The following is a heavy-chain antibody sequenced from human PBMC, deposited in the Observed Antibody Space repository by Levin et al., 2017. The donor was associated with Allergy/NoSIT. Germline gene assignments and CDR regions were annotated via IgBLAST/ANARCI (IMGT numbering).Heavy chain of an antibody. CDR2: INSDGSST. D-gene: IGHD6-19*01. V-gene: IGHV3-74*01. CDR3: STGYSSGWYSGGVDY. J-gene: IGHJ4*02. Sequence: GESLKISCAASGFTFSSYWMHWVRQAPGKGLVWVSRINSDGSSTSYADSVKGRFTISRDNAKNTLYLQMNSLRAEDTAVYYCSTGYSSGWYSGGVDYWGQGSLVTVSS. CDR1: GFTFSSYW.